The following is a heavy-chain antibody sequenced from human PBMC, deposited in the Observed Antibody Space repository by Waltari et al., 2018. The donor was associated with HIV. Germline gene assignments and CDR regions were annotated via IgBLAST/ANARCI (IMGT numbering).Heavy chain of an antibody. CDR1: GFTVSSNF. CDR3: ARVPRGPYGMDV. V-gene: IGHV3-66*01. Sequence: EVQLVESGGGLVQPGGSLRLSCAASGFTVSSNFMSWVSQAPGKGLEWVSVIYSGVGTYYADSVKGRFTISRENSKNTLYLQMNSLRAEDTAVYYCARVPRGPYGMDVWGQGTTVTVSS. CDR2: IYSGVGT. J-gene: IGHJ6*02.